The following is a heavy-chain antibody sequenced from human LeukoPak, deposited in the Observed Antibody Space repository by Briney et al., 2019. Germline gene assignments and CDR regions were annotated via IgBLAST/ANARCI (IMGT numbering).Heavy chain of an antibody. CDR3: ARGGGLDV. Sequence: GGSLRLSCAASGFSFSSYWMNWVRRAPGKGLEWLANIKEDGSKKYYVDSVKGRFTISRDNAKNSLYLQMDSLRAEDTAVYYCARGGGLDVWGQGATVTVSS. CDR2: IKEDGSKK. J-gene: IGHJ6*02. CDR1: GFSFSSYW. D-gene: IGHD3-16*01. V-gene: IGHV3-7*03.